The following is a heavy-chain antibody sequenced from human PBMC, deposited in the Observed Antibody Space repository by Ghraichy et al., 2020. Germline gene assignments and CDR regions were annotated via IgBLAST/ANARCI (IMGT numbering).Heavy chain of an antibody. CDR1: GGSISSYY. CDR3: ARVRGSSGWDYFDY. D-gene: IGHD6-19*01. CDR2: IYYSGST. V-gene: IGHV4-59*01. J-gene: IGHJ4*02. Sequence: SETLSLTCTVSGGSISSYYWSWIRQPPGKGLEWIGYIYYSGSTNYNPSLKSRVTISVDTSKNQFSLKLSSVTAADTAVYYCARVRGSSGWDYFDYWGQGTLVTVSS.